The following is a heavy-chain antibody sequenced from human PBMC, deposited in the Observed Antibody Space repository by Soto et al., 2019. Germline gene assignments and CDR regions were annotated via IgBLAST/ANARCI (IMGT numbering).Heavy chain of an antibody. CDR2: MNAKSGDT. CDR3: ARGNRFNYACFDV. V-gene: IGHV1-8*01. D-gene: IGHD3-16*01. Sequence: ASVKVSCKASGYTFSDFDINWLRQAAGQGPEWMGWMNAKSGDTFSAQRLQGKFNMTWDTSLSTAYMEVGSLTSDDAAIYYCARGNRFNYACFDVWGQGTMVTVFS. CDR1: GYTFSDFD. J-gene: IGHJ6*02.